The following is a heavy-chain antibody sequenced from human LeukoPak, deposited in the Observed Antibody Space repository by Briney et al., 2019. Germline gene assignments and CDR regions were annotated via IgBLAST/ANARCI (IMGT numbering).Heavy chain of an antibody. CDR3: ARGLEVRAYGMDV. Sequence: SETLSLTCTVSGGSISSSSYYWGWIRQPPGKGLEWIGEINHSGSTNYNPSLKSRVTISVDTSKNQFSLKLSSVTAADTAVYYCARGLEVRAYGMDVWGQGTTVTVSS. CDR2: INHSGST. D-gene: IGHD3-10*01. J-gene: IGHJ6*02. CDR1: GGSISSSSYY. V-gene: IGHV4-39*07.